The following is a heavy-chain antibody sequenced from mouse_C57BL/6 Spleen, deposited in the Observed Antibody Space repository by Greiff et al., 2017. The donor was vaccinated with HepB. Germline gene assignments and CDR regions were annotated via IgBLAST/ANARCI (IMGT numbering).Heavy chain of an antibody. CDR3: ARRETTVVTDY. J-gene: IGHJ2*01. CDR1: VFSLSTFGMG. D-gene: IGHD1-1*01. CDR2: IYWDEDK. V-gene: IGHV8-9*01. Sequence: QVTLKESGPGILQPSQTLSLTCSFSVFSLSTFGMGVSWIRHPSGKGLEWLAHIYWDEDKHYKPSLKSRLTISKDTSNNQVFLKITTVDTADTATYYSARRETTVVTDYWGQGTTLTVSS.